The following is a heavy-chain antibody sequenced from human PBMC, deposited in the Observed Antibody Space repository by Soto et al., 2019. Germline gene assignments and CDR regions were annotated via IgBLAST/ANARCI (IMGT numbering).Heavy chain of an antibody. J-gene: IGHJ6*03. V-gene: IGHV1-8*01. Sequence: QVQLVQSGAEVKKPGASVKVSCKASGYTFTSSDINWVRQATGQGLEWMGWMNPSSGGTAYSQKFQGRVTMTRNTAINTAYMELSSLRSGDTAVYYCAILFSSGSGDLDYYYDMDVWGKGTTVTVSS. CDR3: AILFSSGSGDLDYYYDMDV. CDR1: GYTFTSSD. D-gene: IGHD6-19*01. CDR2: MNPSSGGT.